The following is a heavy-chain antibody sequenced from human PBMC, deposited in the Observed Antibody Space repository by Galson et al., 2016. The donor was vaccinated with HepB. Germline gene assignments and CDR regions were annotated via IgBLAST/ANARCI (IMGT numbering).Heavy chain of an antibody. V-gene: IGHV3-30*18. D-gene: IGHD6-13*01. CDR2: ISFDGSHK. Sequence: SLRLSCAASGFIFSSYAMHWVRQAPGKGLEWVAVISFDGSHKFYADSVKGRFTISRDNSKNTLYLQMNSLGTEDTAVYYCAKDPAGIAEYYFEYWGQGTLVTVSS. CDR1: GFIFSSYA. CDR3: AKDPAGIAEYYFEY. J-gene: IGHJ4*02.